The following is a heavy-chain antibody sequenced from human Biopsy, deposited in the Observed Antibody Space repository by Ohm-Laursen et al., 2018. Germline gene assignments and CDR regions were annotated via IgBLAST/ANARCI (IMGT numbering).Heavy chain of an antibody. V-gene: IGHV1-69*13. CDR1: GGAFTNYA. CDR2: IITVSETA. CDR3: VAYPSSGFFENNDDFAMDV. Sequence: SVTASCKASGGAFTNYAINWVRQAPGHWLGWMGGIITVSETAGYAERFQGRVTITADVTPTKAYMYLSGLRSEDTGVYYCVAYPSSGFFENNDDFAMDVWGQGTTVIVSS. D-gene: IGHD6-19*01. J-gene: IGHJ6*02.